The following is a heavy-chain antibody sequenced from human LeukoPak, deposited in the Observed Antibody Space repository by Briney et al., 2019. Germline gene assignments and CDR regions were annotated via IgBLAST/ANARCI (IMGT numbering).Heavy chain of an antibody. V-gene: IGHV1-2*02. CDR2: MNPNSGGT. Sequence: ASVTVSCKASGYTFTDYYIHWVRQAPGQGLECMGWMNPNSGGTNYAQKFQGRVTMTRDTSISTAYMELSRLRSDDTAVYYCACSSSSHDAFDIWGQGTMVTVSS. CDR1: GYTFTDYY. D-gene: IGHD6-6*01. J-gene: IGHJ3*02. CDR3: ACSSSSHDAFDI.